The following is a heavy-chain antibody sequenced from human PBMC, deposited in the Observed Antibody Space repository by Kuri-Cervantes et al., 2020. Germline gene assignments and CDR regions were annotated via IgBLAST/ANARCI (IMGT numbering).Heavy chain of an antibody. V-gene: IGHV3-64*01. CDR1: GFTFSSYA. Sequence: GESLKISCAASGFTFSSYAMHWVRQAPGKGLEYVSAISSNGGSTYYANSVKGRFTISRDNSKNTLYLQMNSLRAEDTAVYYCAKDSGYGTRRGYYYMDVWGKGTTVTVSS. CDR3: AKDSGYGTRRGYYYMDV. CDR2: ISSNGGST. J-gene: IGHJ6*03. D-gene: IGHD5-12*01.